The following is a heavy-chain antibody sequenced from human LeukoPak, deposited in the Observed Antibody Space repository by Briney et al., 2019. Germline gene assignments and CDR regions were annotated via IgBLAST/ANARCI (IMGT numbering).Heavy chain of an antibody. D-gene: IGHD5-18*01. CDR2: IFYSGST. CDR1: GGSISTFY. J-gene: IGHJ4*02. V-gene: IGHV4-59*01. CDR3: ARGGGRGYSYGTRKHYYFDY. Sequence: SETLSLTCTVSGGSISTFYWSWIRQPPGKGLEWIGYIFYSGSTNYNPSLRSRVPISVDTSKNQFSLKLSSVTAADTAVYYCARGGGRGYSYGTRKHYYFDYWGQGTLVTVSS.